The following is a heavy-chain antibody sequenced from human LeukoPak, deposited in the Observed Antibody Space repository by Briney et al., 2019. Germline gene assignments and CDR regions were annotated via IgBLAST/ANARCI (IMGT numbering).Heavy chain of an antibody. CDR2: ISWNSGSI. Sequence: GGSLRLSCAASGFTFDDYAMHWVRQAPGKGLEWVSGISWNSGSIVYADSVKGRFTISRDNAKNSLYLQMNSLRAEDTALYYCAKGVSITMVRGAFDIWGQGTMVTVSS. V-gene: IGHV3-9*01. D-gene: IGHD3-10*01. CDR1: GFTFDDYA. CDR3: AKGVSITMVRGAFDI. J-gene: IGHJ3*02.